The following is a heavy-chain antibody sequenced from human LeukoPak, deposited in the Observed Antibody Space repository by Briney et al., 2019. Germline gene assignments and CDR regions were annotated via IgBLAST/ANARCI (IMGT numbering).Heavy chain of an antibody. CDR3: AREAQDIDAFDI. Sequence: GGSLRLSCAASGFTFSSYSMNWVRQAPGKGLEWVSSISSSSSYIYYADSVKGRFTISRDNAKNSLYLQMNSLRAEDTAVYYCAREAQDIDAFDIWGQGTMVTVSS. CDR1: GFTFSSYS. V-gene: IGHV3-21*01. CDR2: ISSSSSYI. J-gene: IGHJ3*02.